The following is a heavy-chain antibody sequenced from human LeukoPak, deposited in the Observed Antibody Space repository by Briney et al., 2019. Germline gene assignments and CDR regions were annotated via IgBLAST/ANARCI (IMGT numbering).Heavy chain of an antibody. CDR3: ARGASGVYTVTTSWFDP. V-gene: IGHV1-2*02. Sequence: GASVTVSYTSSVYTFTVYYMHWVRQAPGQGLEWMGWINPNSGGTNHAQKFQGRVTTTRDTSISTAYMELSRLRSDDTAVYYCARGASGVYTVTTSWFDPWGQGTLVTVSS. D-gene: IGHD4-17*01. J-gene: IGHJ5*02. CDR2: INPNSGGT. CDR1: VYTFTVYY.